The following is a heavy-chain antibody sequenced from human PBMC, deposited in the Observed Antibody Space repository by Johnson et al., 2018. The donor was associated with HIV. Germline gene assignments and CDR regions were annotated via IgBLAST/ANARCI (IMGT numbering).Heavy chain of an antibody. CDR3: AKENRDSRSAFDI. J-gene: IGHJ3*02. V-gene: IGHV3-30-3*01. CDR1: GFTFSSYA. D-gene: IGHD3-22*01. Sequence: QMQLVESGGGVVPPGRSLRLSCAASGFTFSSYAMHWVRQAPGKGLEWVAVISYDGRKKYYADSVTGRFTISRDNSKNTLYLQMNSLRPEDTAVYYDAKENRDSRSAFDIWGQGTMVTVSS. CDR2: ISYDGRKK.